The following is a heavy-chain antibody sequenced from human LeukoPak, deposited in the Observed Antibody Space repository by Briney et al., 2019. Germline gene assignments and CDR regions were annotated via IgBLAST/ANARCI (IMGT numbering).Heavy chain of an antibody. CDR3: ATDPFSSSWRPFDY. CDR2: FDPEDGET. J-gene: IGHJ4*02. Sequence: ASVKVSCKVSGYTLTELSMHWVRQAPGKGLEWMGGFDPEDGETIYAQKFQARVTMTEDTSTDTAYMELSSLRSEDTAVYYCATDPFSSSWRPFDYWGQGTLVTVSS. CDR1: GYTLTELS. D-gene: IGHD6-13*01. V-gene: IGHV1-24*01.